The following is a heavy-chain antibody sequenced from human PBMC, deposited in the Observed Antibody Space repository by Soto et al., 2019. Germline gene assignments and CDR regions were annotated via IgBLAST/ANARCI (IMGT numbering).Heavy chain of an antibody. V-gene: IGHV3-30*18. J-gene: IGHJ6*02. CDR3: AKDWYIVLVPAAIRSYGMDV. CDR2: ISYDGSNK. D-gene: IGHD2-2*01. Sequence: QVQLVESGGGVVQPGRSLRLSCAASGFTFSSYGMHWVRQAPGKGLEWVAVISYDGSNKYYADSVKGRFTISRDNSKNTLYLQMNSLRAEDTAVYYCAKDWYIVLVPAAIRSYGMDVWGQGTTVTVSS. CDR1: GFTFSSYG.